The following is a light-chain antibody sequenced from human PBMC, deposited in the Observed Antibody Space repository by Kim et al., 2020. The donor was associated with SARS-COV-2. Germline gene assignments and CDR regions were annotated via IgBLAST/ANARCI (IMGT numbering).Light chain of an antibody. CDR1: SSDIGGNNY. J-gene: IGLJ3*02. CDR3: TSYAGYNSV. CDR2: EVN. Sequence: PGQSVTISCTGTSSDIGGNNYVSWYQQHPGKAPKLIIYEVNKRPSGVPDRLSGSKSGNTASLTVSGLQAEDEADYYCTSYAGYNSVFGGGTKLTVL. V-gene: IGLV2-8*01.